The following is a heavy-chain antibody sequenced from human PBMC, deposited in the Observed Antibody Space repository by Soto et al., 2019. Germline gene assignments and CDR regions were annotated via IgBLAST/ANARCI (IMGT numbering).Heavy chain of an antibody. J-gene: IGHJ1*01. D-gene: IGHD1-1*01. CDR2: SSGSGCST. V-gene: IGHV3-23*01. Sequence: VRSLRLSCAASGFTFSSYAMSLVRLAPGKGLEWVSPSSGSGCSTYFAECVTGRFTISRANSKNTLYLQMNSLTAEDTAVYYCAKAQKYLECWGQVTLVTVS. CDR3: AKAQKYLEC. CDR1: GFTFSSYA.